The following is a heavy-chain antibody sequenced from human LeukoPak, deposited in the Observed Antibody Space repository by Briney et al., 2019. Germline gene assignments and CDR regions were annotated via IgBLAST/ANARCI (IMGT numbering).Heavy chain of an antibody. CDR2: MNPNSGNT. Sequence: ASVKVSCKASGYTFTSYDINWVRQATGQGLEWMGWMNPNSGNTGYAQKFQGRVTITRNTSISTAYMELSSLRSEDTAVYYCARVPPLYSSGWYRGDAFDIWGQGTMVTVSS. V-gene: IGHV1-8*03. D-gene: IGHD6-19*01. J-gene: IGHJ3*02. CDR3: ARVPPLYSSGWYRGDAFDI. CDR1: GYTFTSYD.